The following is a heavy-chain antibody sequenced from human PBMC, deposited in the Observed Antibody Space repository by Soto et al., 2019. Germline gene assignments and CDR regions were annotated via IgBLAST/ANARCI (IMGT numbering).Heavy chain of an antibody. J-gene: IGHJ4*02. V-gene: IGHV5-51*01. CDR2: IYPGDSDT. CDR3: ARIDYDSSGYYRYFDY. CDR1: GYSFTSYW. D-gene: IGHD3-22*01. Sequence: GESLKISCKGSGYSFTSYWIGWVRQMPGKGLEWMGIIYPGDSDTRYSPSFQGQVTISADKSISTAYLQWSSLKASDTAMYYCARIDYDSSGYYRYFDYWGQGTLVTVSS.